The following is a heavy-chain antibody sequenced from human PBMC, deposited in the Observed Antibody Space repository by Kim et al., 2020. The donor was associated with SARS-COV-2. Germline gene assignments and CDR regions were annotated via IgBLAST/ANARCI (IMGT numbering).Heavy chain of an antibody. Sequence: GGSLRLSCTASGFTFGVYAMSWFRQAPGTGLEWVGFIRSKAYGGTTEYAASVKGRFTISRDDSKSIAYLQMNSLKTEDTAVYYCTRARVGATLSWFDPWGQGTLVTVSS. V-gene: IGHV3-49*03. CDR1: GFTFGVYA. CDR2: IRSKAYGGTT. J-gene: IGHJ5*02. D-gene: IGHD1-26*01. CDR3: TRARVGATLSWFDP.